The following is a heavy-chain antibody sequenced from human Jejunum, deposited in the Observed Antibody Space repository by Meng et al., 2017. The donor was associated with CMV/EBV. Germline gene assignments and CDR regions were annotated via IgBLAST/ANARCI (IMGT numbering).Heavy chain of an antibody. J-gene: IGHJ4*02. V-gene: IGHV1-18*01. CDR3: ARDLFVQSLGMDY. CDR1: GYIFTSHG. D-gene: IGHD3-3*01. Sequence: SGYIFTSHGISWVRQAPGQGFEWLGRVNGDYAYPNDAQKFQGRITMTTDTSTSTAYMELRSLRYDDTAIYYCARDLFVQSLGMDYWGQGTLVTVSS. CDR2: VNGDYAYP.